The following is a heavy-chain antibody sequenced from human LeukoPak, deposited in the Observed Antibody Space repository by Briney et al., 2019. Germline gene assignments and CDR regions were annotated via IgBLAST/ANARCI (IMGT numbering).Heavy chain of an antibody. CDR3: ARVSFNEYYFDY. CDR2: IIPIFGTA. Sequence: SVKVSCKASGGTFSSYAISWVRQAPGQGLEWMGRIIPIFGTANYAQKFQGRVTITTDESTSKAYMELSSLRSEDTAVYYCARVSFNEYYFDYWGQGTLVTVSS. J-gene: IGHJ4*02. D-gene: IGHD2-8*01. V-gene: IGHV1-69*05. CDR1: GGTFSSYA.